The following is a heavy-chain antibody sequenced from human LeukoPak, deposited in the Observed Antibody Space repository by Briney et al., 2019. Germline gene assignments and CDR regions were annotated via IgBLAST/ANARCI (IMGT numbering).Heavy chain of an antibody. CDR1: GGSISSYY. CDR2: VAYSGST. CDR3: AATSYYDSSGCFNY. D-gene: IGHD3-22*01. Sequence: SGTLSLTCTVSGGSISSYYWSWIRQPPGKGLEWIGYVAYSGSTNYNPSLKSRVTISVDTSKNQFSLKLSSVTAADTAVYYCAATSYYDSSGCFNYWGQGTLVTVSS. J-gene: IGHJ4*02. V-gene: IGHV4-59*01.